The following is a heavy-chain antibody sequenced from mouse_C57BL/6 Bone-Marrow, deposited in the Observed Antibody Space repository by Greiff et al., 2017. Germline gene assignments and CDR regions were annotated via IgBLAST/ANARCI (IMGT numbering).Heavy chain of an antibody. V-gene: IGHV10-3*01. D-gene: IGHD1-1*02. CDR2: IRSKSSNYAT. CDR3: VREKLCRYYYSMDY. Sequence: EVQVVEPGGGLVQPKGSLKLSCAASGFTFNTYAMHWVRQAPGKVLEWVARIRSKSSNYATYYADSVKDRFTISRDDSQSMLYLQMNNLKTEDTAMYYCVREKLCRYYYSMDYGGQGTSVTVSS. CDR1: GFTFNTYA. J-gene: IGHJ4*01.